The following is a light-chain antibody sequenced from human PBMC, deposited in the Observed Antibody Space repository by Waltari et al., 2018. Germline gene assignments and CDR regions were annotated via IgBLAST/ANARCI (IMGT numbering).Light chain of an antibody. J-gene: IGKJ4*02. Sequence: EIVLTQSPGTLSLSPGEGATLSCRASQTIPTNYLAWYQQKPGQAPRLVIFGASNRVTCFPDRFSGSGSGTEFTLTISRLEPEDFAVYYCQQYETPPLTFGRGTKVEVK. CDR2: GAS. CDR3: QQYETPPLT. V-gene: IGKV3-20*01. CDR1: QTIPTNY.